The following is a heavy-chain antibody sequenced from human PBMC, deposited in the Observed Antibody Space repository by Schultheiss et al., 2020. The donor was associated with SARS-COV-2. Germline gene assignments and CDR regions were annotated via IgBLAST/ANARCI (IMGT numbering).Heavy chain of an antibody. CDR3: ARGRGIWFGERFDY. Sequence: SQTLSLTCAVSGGSISSGDYYWSWIRQPPGKGLEWIGYIYYSGSTNYNPSLKSRVTISVDTSKNQFSLKLSSVTAADTAVYYCARGRGIWFGERFDYWGQGTLVTVSS. J-gene: IGHJ4*02. CDR2: IYYSGST. D-gene: IGHD3-10*01. V-gene: IGHV4-31*11. CDR1: GGSISSGDYY.